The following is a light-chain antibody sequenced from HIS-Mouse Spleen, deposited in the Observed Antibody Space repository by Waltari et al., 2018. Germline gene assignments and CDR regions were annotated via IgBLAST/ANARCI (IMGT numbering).Light chain of an antibody. CDR2: RNN. V-gene: IGLV1-47*01. CDR1: SPNIGSNY. Sequence: QSVLTQPPSASGTPGQRVTISCSGSSPNIGSNYVYWYQQLPGTAPKLLIYRNNQRPSGVPDRFSGSKSGTSASLAISGLRSEDEADYYCCSYAGSSTWVFGGGTKLTVL. J-gene: IGLJ3*02. CDR3: CSYAGSSTWV.